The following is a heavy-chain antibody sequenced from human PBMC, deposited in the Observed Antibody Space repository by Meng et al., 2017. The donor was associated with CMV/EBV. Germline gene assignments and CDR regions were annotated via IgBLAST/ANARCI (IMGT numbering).Heavy chain of an antibody. J-gene: IGHJ5*02. Sequence: GGSLRLSCAASGFTFSSYAMSWVRQAPGKGLEWVSAISGSGGSTYYADSVKGRFTISRDNSKNTLYLQMNSLRAEDTAVYYCARDSSGWGSNWFDPWGQGTLVTVSS. CDR2: ISGSGGST. V-gene: IGHV3-23*01. CDR3: ARDSSGWGSNWFDP. CDR1: GFTFSSYA. D-gene: IGHD6-19*01.